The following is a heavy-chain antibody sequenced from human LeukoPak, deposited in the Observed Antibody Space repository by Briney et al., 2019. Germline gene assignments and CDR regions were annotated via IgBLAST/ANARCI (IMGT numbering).Heavy chain of an antibody. Sequence: GGSLRLSWAASGXTFTSHGLHWVRQAPGKGLEWVAVISFDGSNQYYADSVKGRFTISRDNSKNTLYLQMTSLRAEDTAVYYCARTDYGDRATDYWGQGNLVTVSS. CDR1: GXTFTSHG. J-gene: IGHJ4*02. V-gene: IGHV3-30*03. CDR2: ISFDGSNQ. D-gene: IGHD4-17*01. CDR3: ARTDYGDRATDY.